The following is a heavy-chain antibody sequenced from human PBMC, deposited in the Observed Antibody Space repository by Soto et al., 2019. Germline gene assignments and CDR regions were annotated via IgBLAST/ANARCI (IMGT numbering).Heavy chain of an antibody. D-gene: IGHD3-22*01. CDR2: IVVGSGNT. V-gene: IGHV1-58*02. CDR3: AAVFDSSGYPTTNI. J-gene: IGHJ4*02. Sequence: SVKVSCKASGFTSSAMQWVRQARGQRLEWIGWIVVGSGNTNYAQKFQERVTITRDMSTSTAYMELSSLISEDTAVYYCAAVFDSSGYPTTNIWGQGTLVTVSS. CDR1: GFTSSA.